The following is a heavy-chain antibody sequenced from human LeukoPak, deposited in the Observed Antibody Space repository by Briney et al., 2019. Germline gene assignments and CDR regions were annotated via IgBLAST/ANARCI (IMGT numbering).Heavy chain of an antibody. V-gene: IGHV1-24*01. J-gene: IGHJ3*02. CDR3: ATGPGTHIPGAFDI. Sequence: ASVKVSCKVSGYTLTELSMHWARQAPGKGLEWMGGFDPEDGETIYAQKFQGRVTMTEDTSTDTAYMELSSLRSEDTAVYYCATGPGTHIPGAFDIWGQGTMVTVSS. D-gene: IGHD1-1*01. CDR2: FDPEDGET. CDR1: GYTLTELS.